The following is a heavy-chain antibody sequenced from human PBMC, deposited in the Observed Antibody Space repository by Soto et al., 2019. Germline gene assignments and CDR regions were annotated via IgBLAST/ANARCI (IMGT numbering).Heavy chain of an antibody. D-gene: IGHD3-3*01. V-gene: IGHV3-30-3*01. Sequence: PGESLKISCAASGFTFSSYAMHWVRQAPGKGLEWVAVISYDGSNKYYADSVKGRFTISRDNSKNTLYLQMNSLRAEDTAVYYCARDQGDFWSGYYSNIYNWFDPWGQGTLVTVSS. CDR2: ISYDGSNK. CDR3: ARDQGDFWSGYYSNIYNWFDP. J-gene: IGHJ5*02. CDR1: GFTFSSYA.